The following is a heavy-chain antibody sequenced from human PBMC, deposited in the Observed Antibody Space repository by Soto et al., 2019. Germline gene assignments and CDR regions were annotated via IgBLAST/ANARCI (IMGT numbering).Heavy chain of an antibody. D-gene: IGHD3-3*01. J-gene: IGHJ5*02. CDR2: IYYSGST. V-gene: IGHV4-30-4*08. CDR3: ARATHYDFWSGYYSPKNWFDP. Sequence: PSETLSLTCTVSGGSISSGGYYWSWIRQHPGKGLEWIGYIYYSGSTYYNPSLKSRVTISVDTSKNQFSLKLSSVTAADTAVYYCARATHYDFWSGYYSPKNWFDPWGQGTLVTVSS. CDR1: GGSISSGGYY.